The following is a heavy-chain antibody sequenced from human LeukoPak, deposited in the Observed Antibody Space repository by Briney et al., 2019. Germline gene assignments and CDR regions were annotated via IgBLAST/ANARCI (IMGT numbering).Heavy chain of an antibody. J-gene: IGHJ3*02. CDR1: GFTVSSNY. CDR2: ISASGGGT. CDR3: AKSRVEVAGTGGFDT. Sequence: GGSLRLSCAASGFTVSSNYMSWVRRAPGKGLEWVSAISASGGGTYYADSVKGRFTISRDNSGNTLYLQMNSLRAEDTAVYYCAKSRVEVAGTGGFDTWGRGTLVAVSS. D-gene: IGHD6-13*01. V-gene: IGHV3-23*01.